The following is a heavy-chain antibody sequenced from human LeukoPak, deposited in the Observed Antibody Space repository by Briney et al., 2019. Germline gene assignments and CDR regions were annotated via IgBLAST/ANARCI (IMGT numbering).Heavy chain of an antibody. CDR3: ASVRTSGTLYYYYYYMDV. J-gene: IGHJ6*03. CDR2: IIPVFGTA. V-gene: IGHV1-69*05. Sequence: SVKVSCKASGGTFSSYAISWVRQAPGQGLEWMGGIIPVFGTANYAQKFQGRVTITTDESTSTAYMELSSLRSEDTAVYYCASVRTSGTLYYYYYYMDVWGKGTTVTVSS. D-gene: IGHD1-26*01. CDR1: GGTFSSYA.